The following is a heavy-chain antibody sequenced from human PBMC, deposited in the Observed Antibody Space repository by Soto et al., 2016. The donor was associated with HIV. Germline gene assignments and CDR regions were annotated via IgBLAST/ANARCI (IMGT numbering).Heavy chain of an antibody. CDR2: INPNSGVR. Sequence: QVQLVQSGAEVKKPGASVKVSCKASGYSFSDYYMHWVRQAPGQGLEWMGWINPNSGVRNYAQKFQGRVTMTRDTSISTAYMELSRLRSDDTAAYYCARDTTVAGYYGMDVWGQGTTVTVSS. CDR1: GYSFSDYY. D-gene: IGHD4-17*01. CDR3: ARDTTVAGYYGMDV. J-gene: IGHJ6*02. V-gene: IGHV1-2*02.